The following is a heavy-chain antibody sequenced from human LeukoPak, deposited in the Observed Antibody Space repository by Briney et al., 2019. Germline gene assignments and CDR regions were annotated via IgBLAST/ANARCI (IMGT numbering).Heavy chain of an antibody. CDR3: ARQLKKYSSSGVYYYYYMDV. CDR2: INPSGGST. CDR1: GYTFTSYY. Sequence: ASVKVSCKASGYTFTSYYMHWVRQAPGQGLEWMGIINPSGGSTSYAQKFQGRVTMTRDMSTSTVYMELSSLRSEDTAVYYCARQLKKYSSSGVYYYYYMDVWGKGTTVTVSS. J-gene: IGHJ6*03. V-gene: IGHV1-46*01. D-gene: IGHD6-13*01.